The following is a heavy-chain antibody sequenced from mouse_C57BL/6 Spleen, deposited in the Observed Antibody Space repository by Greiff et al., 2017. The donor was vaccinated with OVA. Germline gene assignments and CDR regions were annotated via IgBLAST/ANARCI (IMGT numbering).Heavy chain of an antibody. D-gene: IGHD3-2*02. CDR3: TRDSSGLPWFAY. J-gene: IGHJ3*01. CDR1: GFTFSSYA. CDR2: ISSGGDYI. Sequence: EVHLVESGEGLVKPGGSLKLSCVASGFTFSSYAMSWVRQTPEKRLEWVAYISSGGDYIYYADAVKGRFTISRDNARNTLYLQMSSLQSEDTAMYYCTRDSSGLPWFAYWGLGTLVTVSA. V-gene: IGHV5-9-1*02.